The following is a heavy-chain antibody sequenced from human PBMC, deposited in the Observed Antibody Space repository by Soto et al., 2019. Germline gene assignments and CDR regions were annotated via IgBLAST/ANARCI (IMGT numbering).Heavy chain of an antibody. CDR2: INHSGST. D-gene: IGHD3-10*01. J-gene: IGHJ3*02. CDR1: GGSFSGYY. Sequence: SETLSLTCAVYGGSFSGYYWSWIRQPPGEGLEWIGEINHSGSTNYNPSLKSRVTVSVDTSKNQFSLKLSSVTAADTAVYYCARGPRGMVRGVIRAFDIGGQGTMVTVSS. CDR3: ARGPRGMVRGVIRAFDI. V-gene: IGHV4-34*01.